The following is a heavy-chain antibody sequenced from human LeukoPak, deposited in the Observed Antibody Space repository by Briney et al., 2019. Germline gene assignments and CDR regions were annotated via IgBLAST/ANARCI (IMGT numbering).Heavy chain of an antibody. CDR1: GYTFTGYY. D-gene: IGHD1-1*01. CDR2: INPNSGGT. CDR3: ARVRPWTNPYGMDV. V-gene: IGHV1-2*02. J-gene: IGHJ6*02. Sequence: GASVKVSCKASGYTFTGYYMHWVRQAPGQGLEWMGWINPNSGGTNYAQKFQGRVTMTRDTSISTAYMELSRLRSDDTAVYYCARVRPWTNPYGMDVWGQGTTVTVSS.